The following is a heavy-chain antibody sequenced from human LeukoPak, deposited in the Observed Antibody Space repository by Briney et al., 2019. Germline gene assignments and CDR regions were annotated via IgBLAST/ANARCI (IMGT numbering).Heavy chain of an antibody. D-gene: IGHD6-13*01. J-gene: IGHJ4*02. Sequence: PGGSLRLSCAASGFTFSSYGMHWVRQAPGKGLEWVAVISYDGSNKYYADSVKGRFTISRDNSKNTLYLQMNSLRAEDTAVYYCAKEGSIRIAAAVRYYFDYWGQGTLVTVSS. CDR3: AKEGSIRIAAAVRYYFDY. CDR2: ISYDGSNK. V-gene: IGHV3-30*18. CDR1: GFTFSSYG.